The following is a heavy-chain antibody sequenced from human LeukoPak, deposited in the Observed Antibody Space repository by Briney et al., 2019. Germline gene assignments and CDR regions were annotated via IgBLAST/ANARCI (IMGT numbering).Heavy chain of an antibody. CDR2: IIPIFGTA. CDR1: GGTFSSYA. D-gene: IGHD3-10*01. CDR3: ARDHGSVYYYMDV. J-gene: IGHJ6*03. Sequence: SVKVSCKASGGTFSSYAISWVRQAPGQGLEWMGGIIPIFGTANYAQKFQARVTITADESTSTAYMELSSLRSEDTAVYYCARDHGSVYYYMDVWGTGTTVTVSS. V-gene: IGHV1-69*13.